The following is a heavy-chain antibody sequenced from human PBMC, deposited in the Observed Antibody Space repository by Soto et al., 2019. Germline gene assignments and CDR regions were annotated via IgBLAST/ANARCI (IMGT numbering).Heavy chain of an antibody. J-gene: IGHJ5*02. Sequence: PWETLSLTCTVSGGSISSSSYYWGWIRQPPGKGLEWIGSIYYSGSTYYNPSLKSRVTISVDTSKNQFSLKLSSVTAADTAVYYCARTYYDFWSGNNWFDPWGQGTLVTVSS. CDR2: IYYSGST. D-gene: IGHD3-3*01. V-gene: IGHV4-39*01. CDR3: ARTYYDFWSGNNWFDP. CDR1: GGSISSSSYY.